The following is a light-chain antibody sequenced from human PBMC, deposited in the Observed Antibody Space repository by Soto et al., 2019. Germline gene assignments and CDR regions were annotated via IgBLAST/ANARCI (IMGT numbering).Light chain of an antibody. CDR1: SSNIGSNP. CDR2: RND. CDR3: AAWDDSLSGPV. J-gene: IGLJ2*01. V-gene: IGLV1-47*01. Sequence: QTVVTQPPSASGTPGQRFTISCSGSSSNIGSNPVYWYQQLPGAAPKLLIYRNDQRPSGVPDRFSGSKSGTSASLAISGLRSEDEADYYCAAWDDSLSGPVFGGGTKVTVL.